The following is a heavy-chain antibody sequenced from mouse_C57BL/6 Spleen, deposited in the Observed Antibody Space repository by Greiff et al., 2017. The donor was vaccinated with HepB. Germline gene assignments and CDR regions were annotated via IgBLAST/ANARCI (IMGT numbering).Heavy chain of an antibody. CDR3: ARGGFDY. V-gene: IGHV1-82*01. Sequence: VKLQESGPELVKPGASVKISCKASGYAFSSSWMNWVKQRPGKGLEWIGRIYPGDGDTNYNGKFKGEATLTADKSASTAYMQLSSLTSEDSAVYFCARGGFDYWGQGTTLTVSS. CDR2: IYPGDGDT. CDR1: GYAFSSSW. J-gene: IGHJ2*01.